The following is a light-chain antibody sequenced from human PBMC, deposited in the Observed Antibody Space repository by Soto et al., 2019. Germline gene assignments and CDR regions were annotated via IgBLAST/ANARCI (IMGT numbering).Light chain of an antibody. CDR2: DAS. Sequence: EIVLTQSPVTLSLSPGERATLSCRASQSISTFLAWYQQRAGQAPRLLIYDASNRASGIPARFSGSGSGTDFTLTISSLEPEDFAVYYCQQRGNWPLTFGGGTKVDIK. V-gene: IGKV3-11*01. CDR1: QSISTF. J-gene: IGKJ4*01. CDR3: QQRGNWPLT.